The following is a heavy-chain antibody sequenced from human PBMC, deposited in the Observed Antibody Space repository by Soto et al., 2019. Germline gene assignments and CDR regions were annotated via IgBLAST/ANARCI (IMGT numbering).Heavy chain of an antibody. D-gene: IGHD3-10*01. Sequence: PSVTLSLTCSVSGGSMSSGDCSWIRQSPDKGLEWLGYVFYGVTDYNPSLKSRVTISVDTSKNQFSLKLSSVTAADTAVYYCARVRDIGEPGNIDYWGQGTLVTVSS. J-gene: IGHJ4*02. CDR1: GGSMSSGD. CDR2: VFYGVT. CDR3: ARVRDIGEPGNIDY. V-gene: IGHV4-59*08.